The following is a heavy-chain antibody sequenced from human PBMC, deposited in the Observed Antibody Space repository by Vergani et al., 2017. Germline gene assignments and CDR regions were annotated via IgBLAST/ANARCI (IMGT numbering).Heavy chain of an antibody. CDR1: GFTFSSYA. Sequence: EVQLLESGGGLVQPGGSLRLSCAASGFTFSSYAMSWVRQAPGKGLEWVSAISGSGGSTYYADSVKGRFTISRDNSKNTLYLQMNSLRAEETAVYYCAKTPGHYGSGSYSVWGQGTLVTVSS. D-gene: IGHD3-10*01. CDR3: AKTPGHYGSGSYSV. V-gene: IGHV3-23*01. J-gene: IGHJ4*02. CDR2: ISGSGGST.